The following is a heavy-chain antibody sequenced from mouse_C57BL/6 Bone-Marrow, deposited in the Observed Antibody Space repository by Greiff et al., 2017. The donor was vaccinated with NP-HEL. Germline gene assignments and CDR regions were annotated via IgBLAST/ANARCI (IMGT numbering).Heavy chain of an antibody. CDR3: TRDYYGSSYHY. V-gene: IGHV1-15*01. D-gene: IGHD1-1*01. CDR1: GYTFTDYE. Sequence: VQLQQSGAELVRPGASVTLSCKASGYTFTDYEMHWVKQTPVHGLEWIGAIDPETGGTAYNQKFKGKAILTADKSSSTAYMELRSLTSEDSAVYYCTRDYYGSSYHYWGQGTTLTVSS. J-gene: IGHJ2*01. CDR2: IDPETGGT.